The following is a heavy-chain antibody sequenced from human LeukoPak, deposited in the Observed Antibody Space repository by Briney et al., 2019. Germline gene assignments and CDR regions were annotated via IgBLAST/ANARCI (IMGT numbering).Heavy chain of an antibody. J-gene: IGHJ4*02. Sequence: PGESLKISCKGSGYSFTSYWIGWVRQMPGKGLEWMGIIYPGDSDTRYSPSFQGQVTISADKSISTAYLQWSSLKASDTAMYYCARQDSSGYYEGNFDYWGQGTLVTVSS. CDR3: ARQDSSGYYEGNFDY. CDR2: IYPGDSDT. CDR1: GYSFTSYW. D-gene: IGHD3-22*01. V-gene: IGHV5-51*01.